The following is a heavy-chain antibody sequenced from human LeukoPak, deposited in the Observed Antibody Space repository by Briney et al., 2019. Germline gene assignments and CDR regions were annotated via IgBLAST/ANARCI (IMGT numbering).Heavy chain of an antibody. CDR3: ARVKVTVTSFDI. Sequence: PSETLSLTCTVSGGSISSYYGSWIRQSPGKGLEWIANIYYTGTPYYNPSLQSRVTISVDMSKNQFSLKLSTVTAADTAVYYCARVKVTVTSFDIWGQGTMVTVSS. CDR1: GGSISSYY. V-gene: IGHV4-59*01. CDR2: IYYTGTP. J-gene: IGHJ3*02. D-gene: IGHD2/OR15-2a*01.